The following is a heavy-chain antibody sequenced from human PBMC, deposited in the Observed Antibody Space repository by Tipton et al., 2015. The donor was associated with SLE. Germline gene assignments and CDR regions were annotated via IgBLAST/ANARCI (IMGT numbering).Heavy chain of an antibody. D-gene: IGHD3-10*01. CDR1: GGSISSHY. Sequence: QVQLVQSGAEVKPSETLSLTCTVSGGSISSHYWSWIRQPPGKGLEWIGSIYYSGSTNYNPSLKSRVTISVDTSKNQFSLKLSSVTAADTAVYYCSGGSSWYFDYWGQGTLVTVSS. V-gene: IGHV4-59*11. CDR3: SGGSSWYFDY. CDR2: IYYSGST. J-gene: IGHJ4*02.